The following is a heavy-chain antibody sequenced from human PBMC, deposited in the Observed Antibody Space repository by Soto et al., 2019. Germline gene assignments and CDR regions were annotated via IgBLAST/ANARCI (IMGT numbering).Heavy chain of an antibody. Sequence: VQLQQSGPGLVKPSETLSLTCSVSGGSLSSGSFHWSWIRASPGKGLQFIGSIFYNGTANYSPSLKKRVTISIDTAQRQFSLKLVSVAAADTAVYYCARIGGWYDIDFWGQGNLVTVSS. CDR1: GGSLSSGSFH. V-gene: IGHV4-61*01. CDR2: IFYNGTA. J-gene: IGHJ4*02. CDR3: ARIGGWYDIDF. D-gene: IGHD6-19*01.